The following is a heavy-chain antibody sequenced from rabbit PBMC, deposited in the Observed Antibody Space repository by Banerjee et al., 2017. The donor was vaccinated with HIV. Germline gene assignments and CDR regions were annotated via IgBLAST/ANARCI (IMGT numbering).Heavy chain of an antibody. D-gene: IGHD5-1*01. CDR2: IAAGNGGRT. J-gene: IGHJ3*01. V-gene: IGHV1S45*01. Sequence: QEQLEESGGGLVQPEGSLTLTCKASGFDLSSSYWICWVRQAPGKGLEWIACIAAGNGGRTWYASWAKGRFTISKTSSTTVTLQMTTLTAADTATYFCARDYVVAFNLWGQGTLVTVS. CDR3: ARDYVVAFNL. CDR1: GFDLSSSYW.